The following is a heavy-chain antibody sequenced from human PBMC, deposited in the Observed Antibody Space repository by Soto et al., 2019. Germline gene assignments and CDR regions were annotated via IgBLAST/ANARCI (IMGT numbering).Heavy chain of an antibody. V-gene: IGHV4-59*01. CDR2: IYYSGST. J-gene: IGHJ6*03. D-gene: IGHD1-7*01. CDR1: GVSISSYY. CDR3: ARRKPQITGTYLYYYYYYMDV. Sequence: PSETLSLTCTVSGVSISSYYWSWIRQPPGKGLEWIGYIYYSGSTNYNPSLKSRVTISVDTSKNQFSLKLSSVTAADTAVYYCARRKPQITGTYLYYYYYYMDVWGKGTTVTVSS.